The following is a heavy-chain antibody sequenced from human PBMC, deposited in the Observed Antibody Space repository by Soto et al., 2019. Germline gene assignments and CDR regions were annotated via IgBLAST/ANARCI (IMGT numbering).Heavy chain of an antibody. CDR1: GFHFQNYA. Sequence: QRLSCVGSGFHFQNYAMHWVRQAPGKGLEWVSTINYNGDSIAYADSVRGRFTISRDNAKNSLYLELNSLRSEDTALYYCAKDRGHTDYFEYWGQGTLVTVSS. V-gene: IGHV3-9*01. CDR2: INYNGDSI. CDR3: AKDRGHTDYFEY. J-gene: IGHJ4*02.